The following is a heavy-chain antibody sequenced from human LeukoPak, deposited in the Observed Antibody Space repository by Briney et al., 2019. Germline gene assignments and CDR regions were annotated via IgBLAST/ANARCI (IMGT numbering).Heavy chain of an antibody. D-gene: IGHD2-8*01. Sequence: GGSLRLSCSVSGFTFSSYTMHWVRQAPGKGLEYVSSININGGRTYYADSVKGRFTISRDNSKNTLYLQMSSLRAEDTAMYYCVKDKWIDHWGQGTLVAVSS. J-gene: IGHJ4*02. V-gene: IGHV3-64D*09. CDR1: GFTFSSYT. CDR2: ININGGRT. CDR3: VKDKWIDH.